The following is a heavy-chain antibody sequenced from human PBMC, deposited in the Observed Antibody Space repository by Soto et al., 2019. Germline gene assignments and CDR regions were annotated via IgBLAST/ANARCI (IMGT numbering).Heavy chain of an antibody. CDR1: GFTFDRYG. Sequence: GGSLRLSCVASGFTFDRYGMSWVRQAPGKGLEWVSAVSTSGGTFYADSVKDRFTISRDSSKNTVYLQVNSLRAEDTAVYYCAKRSTLTTRYFDYWGQGALVTVSS. V-gene: IGHV3-23*01. D-gene: IGHD4-17*01. CDR2: VSTSGGT. J-gene: IGHJ4*02. CDR3: AKRSTLTTRYFDY.